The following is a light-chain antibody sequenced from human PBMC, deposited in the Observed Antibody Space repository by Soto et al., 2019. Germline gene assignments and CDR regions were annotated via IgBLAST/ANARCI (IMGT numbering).Light chain of an antibody. CDR2: EVS. CDR1: SSDVGGYNY. Sequence: QSVLTQPASVSGSPGQSITISCTGTSSDVGGYNYVSWYQQHPGKAPKLMIYEVSNRPSGVSNRLSGSKSGNTASLTISGLQAEDEADYYCNSYTSSSTLYVFGTGTKLTVL. V-gene: IGLV2-14*01. J-gene: IGLJ1*01. CDR3: NSYTSSSTLYV.